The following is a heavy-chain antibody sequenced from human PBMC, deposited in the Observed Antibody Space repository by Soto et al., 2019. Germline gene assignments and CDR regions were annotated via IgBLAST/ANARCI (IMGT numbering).Heavy chain of an antibody. J-gene: IGHJ4*02. V-gene: IGHV4-30-4*01. D-gene: IGHD3-16*01. Sequence: SETLSLSCTVSGGSTSSDNYWSWIRQPPGKGLEWIGHIYYSGNTDYNPSLKSRLAISIDTSKNQFSLKLSSVTAADTAVYFCAREGGESSDGLYYFDSWGQGSLVTVSS. CDR2: IYYSGNT. CDR3: AREGGESSDGLYYFDS. CDR1: GGSTSSDNY.